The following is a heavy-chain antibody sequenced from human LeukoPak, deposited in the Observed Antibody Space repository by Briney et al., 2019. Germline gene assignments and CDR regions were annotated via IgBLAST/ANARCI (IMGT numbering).Heavy chain of an antibody. CDR1: GFSFSTYD. D-gene: IGHD5-24*01. Sequence: PGGSLRLSCVGSGFSFSTYDMGWVRQPPGKGLEWVSAISTTGGYTEDADSVKGRFTISRDNSQNTLFLQMHSLRAEDTAVYYCAKKPATIKFPFDIWGQGTLVTVSP. CDR2: ISTTGGYT. J-gene: IGHJ4*02. V-gene: IGHV3-23*01. CDR3: AKKPATIKFPFDI.